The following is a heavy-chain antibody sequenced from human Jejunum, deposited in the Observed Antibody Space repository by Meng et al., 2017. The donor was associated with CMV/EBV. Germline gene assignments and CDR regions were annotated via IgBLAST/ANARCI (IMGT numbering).Heavy chain of an antibody. Sequence: VQLVGSGGGVVQPGGSLRLSCAASGFTFSSSAMHWVRQFPGKGLEWVSFIAHDRSTKTYTDSVKGRFTISRDDSKNTVYLEMNSLRVEDTAVYYCVKDLFYSFDYWGQGSLVTVSS. CDR2: IAHDRSTK. D-gene: IGHD4-11*01. CDR1: GFTFSSSA. V-gene: IGHV3-30*02. J-gene: IGHJ4*02. CDR3: VKDLFYSFDY.